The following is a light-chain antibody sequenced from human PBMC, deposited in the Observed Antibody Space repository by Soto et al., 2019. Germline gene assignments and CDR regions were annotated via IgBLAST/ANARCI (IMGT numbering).Light chain of an antibody. Sequence: DVVMTQSPLSLPVTLGQPASISCRSSQSLVYSDGNTYLSWFQQRPGQSPRRLIYQVSNRDSGVPDRFTGSGSGTDFTLKISRVEAEDVGVYYCMQGTYWPYTFGQGTKLEIK. J-gene: IGKJ2*01. V-gene: IGKV2-30*01. CDR1: QSLVYSDGNTY. CDR2: QVS. CDR3: MQGTYWPYT.